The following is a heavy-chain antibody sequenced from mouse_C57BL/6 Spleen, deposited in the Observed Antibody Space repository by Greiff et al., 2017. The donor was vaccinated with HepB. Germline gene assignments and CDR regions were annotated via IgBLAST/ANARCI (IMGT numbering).Heavy chain of an antibody. V-gene: IGHV1-18*01. CDR2: INPNNGGT. J-gene: IGHJ1*03. CDR3: ARLRYGSSYWYFDV. Sequence: EVQLKESGPELVKPGASVKIPCKASGYTFTDYNMDWVKQSHGKSLEWIGDINPNNGGTIYNQKFKGKATFTVDKSSSTAYMELRSLTSEDTAVYYCARLRYGSSYWYFDVWGTVTTVTVSS. D-gene: IGHD1-1*01. CDR1: GYTFTDYN.